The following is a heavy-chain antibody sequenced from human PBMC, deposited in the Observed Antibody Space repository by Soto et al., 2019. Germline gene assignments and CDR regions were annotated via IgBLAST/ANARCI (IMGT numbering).Heavy chain of an antibody. D-gene: IGHD2-2*02. CDR1: GDSVSSNSAA. V-gene: IGHV6-1*01. Sequence: QVQLQQSGPGLVKPSQTLSLTCAISGDSVSSNSAAWNWIRQSPSRGLEWLGRTYYRSKWYNDYAVSVKSRITINPDTPKNQFSLQLNSVTPEDTAVYYCARSRLMVPAAIGYYYYGMDVWGQGTTVTVSS. J-gene: IGHJ6*02. CDR2: TYYRSKWYN. CDR3: ARSRLMVPAAIGYYYYGMDV.